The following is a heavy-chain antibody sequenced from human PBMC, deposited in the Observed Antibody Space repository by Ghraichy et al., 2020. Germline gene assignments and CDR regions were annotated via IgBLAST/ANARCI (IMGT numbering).Heavy chain of an antibody. CDR2: IRSATTYT. CDR1: GFTFSDYY. J-gene: IGHJ3*02. Sequence: GGPLRLSCAASGFTFSDYYMTWIRQAPGKGLEWVSYIRSATTYTNYADSVKGRFSISRDNAKNSLHLQMNSLRVEDTAVYYCARVTGSNSFDIWGQGTMVTVSS. CDR3: ARVTGSNSFDI. D-gene: IGHD3-9*01. V-gene: IGHV3-11*05.